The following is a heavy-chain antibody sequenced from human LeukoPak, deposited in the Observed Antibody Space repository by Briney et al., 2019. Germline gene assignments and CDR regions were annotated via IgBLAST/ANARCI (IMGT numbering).Heavy chain of an antibody. J-gene: IGHJ4*02. CDR2: IYYSGST. V-gene: IGHV4-31*03. D-gene: IGHD3-10*01. CDR3: ARDPGPYPDY. CDR1: GGSISSGGYY. Sequence: SETLSLTCTVSGGSISSGGYYWSWIRQHPGKGLEWIGYIYYSGSTYYNPSLKSRVTISVDRSKNQFSLKLSSVTAADTAVYYCARDPGPYPDYWGQGTLVTVSS.